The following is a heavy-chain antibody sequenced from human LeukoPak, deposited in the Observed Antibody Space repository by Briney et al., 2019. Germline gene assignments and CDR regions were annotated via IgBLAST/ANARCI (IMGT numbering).Heavy chain of an antibody. D-gene: IGHD5-18*01. Sequence: SQTLSLTCTVSGGSISSGSYYWSWIRQPAGKGLEWIGRIYTSGSTNYNPSLKSRVTISVDTSKNQFSLKLSSVTAADTAVYYCARHSYGANWFDPWGQGTLVTVSS. CDR1: GGSISSGSYY. J-gene: IGHJ5*02. CDR3: ARHSYGANWFDP. CDR2: IYTSGST. V-gene: IGHV4-61*02.